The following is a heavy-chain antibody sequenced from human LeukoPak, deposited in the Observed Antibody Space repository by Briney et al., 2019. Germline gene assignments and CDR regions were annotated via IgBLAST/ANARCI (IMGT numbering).Heavy chain of an antibody. J-gene: IGHJ1*01. CDR3: TRNSGWYGLS. D-gene: IGHD6-19*01. CDR1: GFTFSNYA. V-gene: IGHV3-23*01. CDR2: ITDTGANT. Sequence: PGGSLRLSCAASGFTFSNYAMNWVRQAPGKGLEWVSGITDTGANTYYADSVKGRFTISRDNSKNTLYLHLNSLRGEDTAVYYCTRNSGWYGLSWGQGTLVTVSS.